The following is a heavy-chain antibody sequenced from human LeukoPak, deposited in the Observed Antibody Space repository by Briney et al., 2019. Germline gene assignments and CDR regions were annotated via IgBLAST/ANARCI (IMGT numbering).Heavy chain of an antibody. CDR3: AKSPSGSPGGDAFDI. CDR2: ISSSGSTI. CDR1: GFTFSYYE. J-gene: IGHJ3*02. V-gene: IGHV3-48*03. D-gene: IGHD1-26*01. Sequence: GGSLRLSCAASGFTFSYYEMNWVRQAPGKGLEWVSYISSSGSTIYYADSVKGRFTISRDNSKNTLYLHMNSLRAEDTAVYYCAKSPSGSPGGDAFDIWGQGTMVTVSS.